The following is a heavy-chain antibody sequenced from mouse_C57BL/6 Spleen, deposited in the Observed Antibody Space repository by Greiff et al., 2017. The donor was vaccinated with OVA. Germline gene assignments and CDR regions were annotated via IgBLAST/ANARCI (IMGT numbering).Heavy chain of an antibody. D-gene: IGHD1-1*01. V-gene: IGHV1-31*01. CDR2: IYPYNGVS. CDR3: TTGDGAWFAY. Sequence: EVKLMESGPELVKPGASVKISCKASGYSFTGYYMHWVKQSHGNILDWIGYIYPYNGVSSYKKFKGKATLTVDKSSSTAYMELRSLTSEDSAVYYCTTGDGAWFAYWGQGTLVTVSA. CDR1: GYSFTGYY. J-gene: IGHJ3*01.